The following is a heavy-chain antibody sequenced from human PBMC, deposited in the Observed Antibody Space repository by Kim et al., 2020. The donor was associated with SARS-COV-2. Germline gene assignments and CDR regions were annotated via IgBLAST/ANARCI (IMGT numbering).Heavy chain of an antibody. J-gene: IGHJ4*02. CDR2: NSAYNGNT. D-gene: IGHD6-13*01. CDR3: AREMYVGGQQLAFDY. V-gene: IGHV1-18*01. Sequence: ASVKVSCKASGYTFTSYGISWVRQAPGQGLEWMGWNSAYNGNTNYAQKLQGRVTMTTDTSTSTAYMELRSLRSDDTAVYYCAREMYVGGQQLAFDYWGQGTLVTVSS. CDR1: GYTFTSYG.